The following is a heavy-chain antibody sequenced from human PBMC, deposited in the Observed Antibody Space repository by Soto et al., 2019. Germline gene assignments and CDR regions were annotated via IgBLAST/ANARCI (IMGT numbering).Heavy chain of an antibody. CDR3: ARASGYSGYDPVDY. Sequence: GASVKVSCKASGYTFTCYDINWVRQATGQGLEWMGWMNPNSGNTGYAQKFQGRVTMTRNTSISTAYMELSSLRSEDTAVYYCARASGYSGYDPVDYWGQGTLVTVSS. J-gene: IGHJ4*02. CDR2: MNPNSGNT. D-gene: IGHD5-12*01. CDR1: GYTFTCYD. V-gene: IGHV1-8*01.